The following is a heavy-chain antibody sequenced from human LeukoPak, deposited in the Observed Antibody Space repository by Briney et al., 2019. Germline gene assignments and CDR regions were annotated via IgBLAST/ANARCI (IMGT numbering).Heavy chain of an antibody. Sequence: GGSLRLSCAASGFTFSSYWMHWVRQAPGKGLVRVSRINSDGSSTSYADSVKGRFTTSRDNAKNTLYLQMNSLRAEDTAVYYCARDPNYLFDYWGQGTLVTVSS. V-gene: IGHV3-74*01. D-gene: IGHD4/OR15-4a*01. CDR3: ARDPNYLFDY. CDR1: GFTFSSYW. CDR2: INSDGSST. J-gene: IGHJ4*02.